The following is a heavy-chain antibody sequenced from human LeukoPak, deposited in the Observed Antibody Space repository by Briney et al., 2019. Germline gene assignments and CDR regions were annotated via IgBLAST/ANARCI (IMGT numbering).Heavy chain of an antibody. V-gene: IGHV1-69*04. CDR2: IIPILGIA. CDR3: ARMAYDSSGYYQHYYYYGMDV. D-gene: IGHD3-22*01. Sequence: SVKVSCKASGGTFSSYAISWVRQAPGQGLEWMGRIIPILGIANYAQKFQGRVTITADKSTSTAYMELSSPRSEDTAVYYCARMAYDSSGYYQHYYYYGMDVWGQGTTVTVSS. CDR1: GGTFSSYA. J-gene: IGHJ6*02.